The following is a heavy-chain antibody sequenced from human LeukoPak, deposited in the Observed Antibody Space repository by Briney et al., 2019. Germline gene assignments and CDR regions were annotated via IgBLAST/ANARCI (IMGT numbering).Heavy chain of an antibody. Sequence: PSETLSLTCTVSGGSISSSSYYWGWIRQPPGKGLEWIGSIYYSGSTYYNPSLKSRVTISVDTSKNQFSLKLSSVTAADTAVYYCASLPGYSSSWYKDYWGQGTLVTVSS. D-gene: IGHD6-13*01. CDR2: IYYSGST. CDR1: GGSISSSSYY. CDR3: ASLPGYSSSWYKDY. J-gene: IGHJ4*02. V-gene: IGHV4-39*01.